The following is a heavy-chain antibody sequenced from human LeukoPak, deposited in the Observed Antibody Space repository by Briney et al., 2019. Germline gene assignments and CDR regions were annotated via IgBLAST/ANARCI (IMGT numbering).Heavy chain of an antibody. J-gene: IGHJ4*02. CDR2: ISSSSSYI. D-gene: IGHD3-10*01. Sequence: GGSLRLSCAASGFTFSSYSMNWVRQAPGKGLEWVSSISSSSSYIYYADSVKGRFTISRDNAKNSLYLQMNSLRAEDTAVYYCASDQGADYYGSGSYGWGQGTLVTVSS. V-gene: IGHV3-21*01. CDR3: ASDQGADYYGSGSYG. CDR1: GFTFSSYS.